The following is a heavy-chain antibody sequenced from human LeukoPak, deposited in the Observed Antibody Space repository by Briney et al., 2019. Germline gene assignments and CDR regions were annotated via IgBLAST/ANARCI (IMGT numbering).Heavy chain of an antibody. D-gene: IGHD3-3*01. CDR1: GGSISRGYY. J-gene: IGHJ4*02. CDR3: AKLDSPPEIDFWSGFYTY. Sequence: SETLSLTCTVSGGSISRGYYWSWIRQPAGKGLEWIGRIYTSGSTDYNPSLKSRVTISIDTSRNQFSLKLRSVTAADTAVYYCAKLDSPPEIDFWSGFYTYWGQGTLVTVSS. V-gene: IGHV4-4*07. CDR2: IYTSGST.